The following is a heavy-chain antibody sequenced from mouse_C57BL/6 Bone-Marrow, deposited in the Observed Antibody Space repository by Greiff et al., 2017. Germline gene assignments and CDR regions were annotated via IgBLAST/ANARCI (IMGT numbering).Heavy chain of an antibody. CDR1: GYSITSGYY. Sequence: EVQLQESGPGLVKPSQSLSLTCSVTGYSITSGYYWNWIRQFPGNKLEWMGYISYDGSNNYNPSLKNRISITRDTSKNQFFLKLNSVTTEDTATYYCARDRHRWSAFAYWGQGTLVTVSA. V-gene: IGHV3-6*01. CDR2: ISYDGSN. J-gene: IGHJ3*01. D-gene: IGHD1-1*02. CDR3: ARDRHRWSAFAY.